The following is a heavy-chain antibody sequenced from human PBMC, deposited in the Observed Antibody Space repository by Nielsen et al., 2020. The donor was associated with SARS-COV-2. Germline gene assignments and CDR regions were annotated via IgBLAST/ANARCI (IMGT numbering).Heavy chain of an antibody. J-gene: IGHJ4*02. D-gene: IGHD3-3*01. CDR3: ANGLRFLEWLLY. Sequence: GGSLRLSCAASGFAFSSLAMSWVRQAPGKGLEWVSGISGSGSNTNYADSVKGRFTISRDNSKNTLYLQMNSLRAEDTAVYYCANGLRFLEWLLYWGQGTLVTVSS. V-gene: IGHV3-23*01. CDR1: GFAFSSLA. CDR2: ISGSGSNT.